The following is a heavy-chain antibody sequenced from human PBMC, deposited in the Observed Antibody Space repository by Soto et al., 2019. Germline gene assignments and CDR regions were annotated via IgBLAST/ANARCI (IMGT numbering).Heavy chain of an antibody. J-gene: IGHJ6*02. V-gene: IGHV1-18*01. Sequence: QVQLVQSGDEVRKPGSSVKVSCKASGYIFVNYGIAWVRQAPGQGLEWMGWSSTYSGNTHYASKVQGRLTMTTDTSTSTAYMDLGRLTSDDTAVYYCAMVDNYVTPTPQDVWGQGTTVTVSS. CDR1: GYIFVNYG. CDR3: AMVDNYVTPTPQDV. D-gene: IGHD3-16*01. CDR2: SSTYSGNT.